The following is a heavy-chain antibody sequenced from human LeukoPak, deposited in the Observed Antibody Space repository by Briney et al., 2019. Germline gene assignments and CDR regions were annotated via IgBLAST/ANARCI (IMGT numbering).Heavy chain of an antibody. V-gene: IGHV3-23*01. J-gene: IGHJ4*02. CDR1: GFTFSSYA. Sequence: QPGASLRLSCAASGFTFSSYAMSWVRQAPGKGLEWVSAISGGGGSTYYADSVKGRFTISRDNSKNTLYLQVNSLRAEDTAVYYCATPDYGDYFFDYWGQGTLVTVSS. CDR2: ISGGGGST. CDR3: ATPDYGDYFFDY. D-gene: IGHD4-17*01.